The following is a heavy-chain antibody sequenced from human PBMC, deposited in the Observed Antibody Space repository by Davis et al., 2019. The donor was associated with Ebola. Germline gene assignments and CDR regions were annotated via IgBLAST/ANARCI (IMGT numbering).Heavy chain of an antibody. CDR3: ARVGYCISTSCYYFDY. V-gene: IGHV5-51*01. CDR2: IYPGDSDT. J-gene: IGHJ4*02. CDR1: GYNFATYW. Sequence: GESLKISCKSSGYNFATYWIGWVRQMPGKGLEWMGIIYPGDSDTRYSSSFEGQVTISADKSISTAYLQWSSLKASDTAMYYCARVGYCISTSCYYFDYWGQGTLVTVSS. D-gene: IGHD2-2*01.